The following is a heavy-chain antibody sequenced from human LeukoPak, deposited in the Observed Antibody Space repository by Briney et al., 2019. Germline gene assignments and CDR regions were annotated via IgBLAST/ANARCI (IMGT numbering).Heavy chain of an antibody. CDR1: GYSISGAYY. D-gene: IGHD1-26*01. J-gene: IGHJ4*02. CDR3: ARQLSGKYLQYFDY. CDR2: IYYSGST. Sequence: SETLSLTCDVSGYSISGAYYWGWIWQPPGKGLEWIGTIYYSGSTYYNPSLKSRVAISVDTSKSQFSLKLNSVTAADTAVYYCARQLSGKYLQYFDYWGRGTLVTVSS. V-gene: IGHV4-38-2*01.